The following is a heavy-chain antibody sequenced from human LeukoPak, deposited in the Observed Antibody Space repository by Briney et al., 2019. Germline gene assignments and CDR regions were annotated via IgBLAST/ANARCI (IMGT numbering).Heavy chain of an antibody. CDR1: GGSFSGYY. Sequence: SETLSLTCAVYGGSFSGYYWSWIRQAPGKGLEWIGEINHSGSTNQNPSLKSRVTISADTSKNQFPPKVKSLTAADTAVYFCARGRGRFDFWGQGTLVTVSS. D-gene: IGHD3-16*01. CDR3: ARGRGRFDF. J-gene: IGHJ4*02. CDR2: INHSGST. V-gene: IGHV4-34*01.